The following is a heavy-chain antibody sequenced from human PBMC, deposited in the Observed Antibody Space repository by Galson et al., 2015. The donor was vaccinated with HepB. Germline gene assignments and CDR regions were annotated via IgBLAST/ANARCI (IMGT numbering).Heavy chain of an antibody. V-gene: IGHV3-23*01. CDR2: ISGSGSIV. CDR3: AKCPRDDYKLWGSGHFDN. Sequence: SLRLSCAVSGFTFSDYAMGWVRQAPGKGLDWVSAISGSGSIVHYADSVKGRFTVSRDNSRNTLYLEMNNLRADDTAIYYCAKCPRDDYKLWGSGHFDNWGQGALVTVSS. J-gene: IGHJ4*02. D-gene: IGHD5-24*01. CDR1: GFTFSDYA.